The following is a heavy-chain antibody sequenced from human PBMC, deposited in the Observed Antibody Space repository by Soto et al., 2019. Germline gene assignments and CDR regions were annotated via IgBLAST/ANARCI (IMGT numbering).Heavy chain of an antibody. Sequence: SETVSLTCPVSCGSISGATYYCGWIRQALGQGLELIGSIYYSGSTYSNPSLKSRVTISVDTSKNQFYLKLSSVTAADTAVYYCERTYDWNNLNYFDIWGRGTLLTVSS. CDR3: ERTYDWNNLNYFDI. CDR1: CGSISGATYY. D-gene: IGHD1-20*01. CDR2: IYYSGST. J-gene: IGHJ3*02. V-gene: IGHV4-39*01.